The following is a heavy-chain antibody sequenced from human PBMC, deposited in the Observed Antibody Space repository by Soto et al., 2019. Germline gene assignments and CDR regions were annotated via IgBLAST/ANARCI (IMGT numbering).Heavy chain of an antibody. CDR3: ATDTGDIEVVPATT. J-gene: IGHJ4*02. CDR1: GLNFEKCS. D-gene: IGHD2-15*01. V-gene: IGHV3-21*04. Sequence: GGSLRLSCAASGLNFEKCSMNWVRRPPGKGPEWLASISPSSTYIRYADSVKGRFTISRDNARNSLSLQMMNLRADDTAIYYCATDTGDIEVVPATTWGQGTLVTVSA. CDR2: ISPSSTYI.